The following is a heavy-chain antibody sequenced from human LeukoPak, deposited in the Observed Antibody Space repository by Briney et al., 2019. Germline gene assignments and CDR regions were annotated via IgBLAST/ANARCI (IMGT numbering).Heavy chain of an antibody. Sequence: GGSLRLSCAASGFTFDDYAMHWVRRAPGKGLEWVSSISTSSSYIYYADSVRGRFTISRDNAKNSLYLQMNSLRAEDTAVYFCARVGALSSSWLLYWGQGTLVTVSS. D-gene: IGHD6-13*01. CDR1: GFTFDDYA. CDR2: ISTSSSYI. J-gene: IGHJ4*02. CDR3: ARVGALSSSWLLY. V-gene: IGHV3-21*01.